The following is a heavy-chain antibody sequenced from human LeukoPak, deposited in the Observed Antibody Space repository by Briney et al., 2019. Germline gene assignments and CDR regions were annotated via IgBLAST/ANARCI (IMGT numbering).Heavy chain of an antibody. CDR1: GFTFSSYS. V-gene: IGHV3-48*04. CDR2: ISSSSTI. CDR3: VLSVGPLSG. J-gene: IGHJ4*02. Sequence: GGSLRLSCAASGFTFSSYSMNWDRQAPGKGLEWVSYISSSSTIYYADSVKGRFTISRDNAKNSLYLQMNSLRAEDTAVYYCVLSVGPLSGWGQGTLVTVSS. D-gene: IGHD5/OR15-5a*01.